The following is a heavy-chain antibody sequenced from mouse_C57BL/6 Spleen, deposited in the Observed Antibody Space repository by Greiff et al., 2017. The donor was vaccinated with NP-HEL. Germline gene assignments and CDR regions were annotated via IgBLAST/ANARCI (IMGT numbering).Heavy chain of an antibody. CDR1: GFTFSSYG. D-gene: IGHD2-5*01. Sequence: EVKLMESGGDLVKPGGSLKLSCAASGFTFSSYGMSWVRQTPDKRLAWVATISSGGSYTYYPDSVKGRFTISSDNAKNTLYLQMSSLKAEDTAMYYCARQSNGGYFDVWGTGTTVTVSS. CDR2: ISSGGSYT. CDR3: ARQSNGGYFDV. J-gene: IGHJ1*03. V-gene: IGHV5-6*01.